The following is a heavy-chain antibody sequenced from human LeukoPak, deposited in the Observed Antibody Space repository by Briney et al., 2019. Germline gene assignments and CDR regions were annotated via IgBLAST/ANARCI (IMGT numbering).Heavy chain of an antibody. Sequence: GGSLRLSCAASGFTFSDYYMSWIRQAPGKGLEWVSYISSSGSTIYYADSVKGRFTISRDNAKNSLYLQMNSLRAEDTAVYYCARWYSSSWYPNRYYFDYWGQGTLVTVSS. CDR3: ARWYSSSWYPNRYYFDY. CDR2: ISSSGSTI. V-gene: IGHV3-11*01. D-gene: IGHD6-13*01. CDR1: GFTFSDYY. J-gene: IGHJ4*02.